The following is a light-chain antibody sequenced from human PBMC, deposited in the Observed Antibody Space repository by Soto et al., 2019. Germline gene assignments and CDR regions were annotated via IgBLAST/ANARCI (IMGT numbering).Light chain of an antibody. J-gene: IGLJ2*01. CDR2: GNS. CDR3: QSYDSSLSAVV. Sequence: QSVLTQPPSVSGAPGQRVTISCTGSSSKIGAGYDVHWYQQLPGTAPKVLIYGNSNRPSGVPDRFSGSKSGTSASLAITGLQAEDDADYYCQSYDSSLSAVVFGGGTKVTVL. V-gene: IGLV1-40*01. CDR1: SSKIGAGYD.